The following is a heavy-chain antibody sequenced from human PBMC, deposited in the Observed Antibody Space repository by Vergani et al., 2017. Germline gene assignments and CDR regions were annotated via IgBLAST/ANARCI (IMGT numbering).Heavy chain of an antibody. Sequence: EVQLVESGGGLVQPGGSLRLSCAASGFTFSSYSMNWVRQAPGKGLGWVSYISSSSSTRYYADSVKGRFTISRDNAKNSLYLQMNSLRAEDTAVYYCARRVTMVRGVSNWFDPWGQGTLVTVSS. V-gene: IGHV3-48*04. D-gene: IGHD3-10*01. CDR1: GFTFSSYS. CDR2: ISSSSSTR. J-gene: IGHJ5*02. CDR3: ARRVTMVRGVSNWFDP.